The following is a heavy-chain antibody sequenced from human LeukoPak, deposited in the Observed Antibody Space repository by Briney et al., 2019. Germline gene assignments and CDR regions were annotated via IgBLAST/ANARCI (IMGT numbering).Heavy chain of an antibody. D-gene: IGHD2-2*01. CDR2: INHSGST. CDR3: AREGGSVVVPAAFDY. J-gene: IGHJ4*02. CDR1: GGSFSGYY. V-gene: IGHV4-34*01. Sequence: SGTLSLTCAVYGGSFSGYYLSWIRQPPGKGLEWIGEINHSGSTNYNPSLKSRVTILVDTSKNQFSLKLSSVTAADTAVYYCAREGGSVVVPAAFDYWGQGTLVTVSS.